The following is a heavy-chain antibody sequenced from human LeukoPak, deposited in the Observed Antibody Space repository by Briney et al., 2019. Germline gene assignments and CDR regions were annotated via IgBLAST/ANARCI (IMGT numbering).Heavy chain of an antibody. CDR1: GFTFSSYS. J-gene: IGHJ6*02. V-gene: IGHV3-48*01. Sequence: GGSLRLSCAASGFTFSSYSMNWVRQAPGKGLEWVSYVSSSSSTIYYADSVKGRFTISRDNAKNSLYLQMNSLRAEDTAVYYCARDGYYDILTGYYKGYGMDVWGQGTTVTVSS. CDR3: ARDGYYDILTGYYKGYGMDV. D-gene: IGHD3-9*01. CDR2: VSSSSSTI.